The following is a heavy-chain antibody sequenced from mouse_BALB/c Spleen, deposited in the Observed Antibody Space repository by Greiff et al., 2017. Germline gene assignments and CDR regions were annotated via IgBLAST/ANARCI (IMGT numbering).Heavy chain of an antibody. D-gene: IGHD1-1*01. CDR2: IYPGDGST. V-gene: IGHV1S56*01. J-gene: IGHJ2*01. CDR1: GYTFTSYY. CDR3: ARASLYGSSYSY. Sequence: VQRVESGPELVKPGASVKMSCKASGYTFTSYYIHWVKQRPGQGLEWIGWIYPGDGSTEYNEKFKGKTTLTADKSSSTAYMLLSSLTSEDSAIYFCARASLYGSSYSYWGQGTTLTVSS.